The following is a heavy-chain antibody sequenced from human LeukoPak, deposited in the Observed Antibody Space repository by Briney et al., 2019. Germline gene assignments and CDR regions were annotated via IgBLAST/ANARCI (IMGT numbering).Heavy chain of an antibody. CDR1: GGSISIYY. D-gene: IGHD3-3*01. J-gene: IGHJ4*02. Sequence: SETLSLTCTVSGGSISIYYWSWIRQPPGKGLEWIGYIYDSGSTTYNPSLKSRATISVDTSKNQFSLKLSSVTAADTAVYYCARALSYYDFWSGYYGHYFDYWGQGTLVTVSS. V-gene: IGHV4-59*01. CDR2: IYDSGST. CDR3: ARALSYYDFWSGYYGHYFDY.